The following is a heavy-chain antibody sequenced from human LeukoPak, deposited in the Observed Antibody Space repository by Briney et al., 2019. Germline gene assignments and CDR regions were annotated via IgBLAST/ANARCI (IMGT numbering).Heavy chain of an antibody. CDR2: IYYSGTT. Sequence: SETLSLTCAVSGGSISSGGYSWSWIRQPPGKGLEWIGYIYYSGTTYYNPSLKSRVTISVDTSKNQFSLKLSSVTAADTAVYYCARAYCSGGSCYWFDPWGQGTLVTVSS. CDR3: ARAYCSGGSCYWFDP. V-gene: IGHV4-30-4*07. J-gene: IGHJ5*02. CDR1: GGSISSGGYS. D-gene: IGHD2-15*01.